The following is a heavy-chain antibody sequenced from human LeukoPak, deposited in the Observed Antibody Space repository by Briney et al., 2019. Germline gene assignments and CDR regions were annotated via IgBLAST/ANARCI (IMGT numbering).Heavy chain of an antibody. CDR3: ARLGYCSGGSCYSDQGFDY. V-gene: IGHV4-59*08. J-gene: IGHJ4*02. CDR1: GGSISSYY. D-gene: IGHD2-15*01. Sequence: SETLSLTCTVSGGSISSYYWSWIRRPPGKGLEWIGYIYYSGSTNYNPSLKSRVTISVDTSKNQFSLKLSSVTAADTAVYYCARLGYCSGGSCYSDQGFDYWGQGTLVTVSS. CDR2: IYYSGST.